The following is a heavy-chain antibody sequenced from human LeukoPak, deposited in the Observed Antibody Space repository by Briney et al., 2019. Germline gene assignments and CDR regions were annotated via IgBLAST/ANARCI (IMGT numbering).Heavy chain of an antibody. Sequence: GGSLRLSCAASGFTFNSYAMSWFRQAPGKGLEWVSSISASGDRTYYPDSVKGRFTISRDNSKNTLYLQMNSLRAEDTAVYYCARPVGITNRVMEDYWGHGTLVTVSS. CDR1: GFTFNSYA. V-gene: IGHV3-23*01. J-gene: IGHJ4*01. CDR2: ISASGDRT. D-gene: IGHD2-8*01. CDR3: ARPVGITNRVMEDY.